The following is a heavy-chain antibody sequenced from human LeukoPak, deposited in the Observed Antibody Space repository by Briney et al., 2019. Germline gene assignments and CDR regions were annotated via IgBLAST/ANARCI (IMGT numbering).Heavy chain of an antibody. V-gene: IGHV4-59*01. J-gene: IGHJ4*02. CDR3: ARYYADINGYYYYYDY. CDR1: GASLSSYY. Sequence: PSETLSLTCTVSGASLSSYYWSWIRQPPGKGLEWIGFSAHSGSTSYNPSLKSRVTISVDRSMNHFSLMLTSVTAADTAVYYCARYYADINGYYYYYDYWGQGTLVTVSS. CDR2: SAHSGST. D-gene: IGHD3-22*01.